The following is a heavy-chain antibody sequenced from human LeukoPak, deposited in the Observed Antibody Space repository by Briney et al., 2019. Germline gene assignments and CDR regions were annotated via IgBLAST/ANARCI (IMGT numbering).Heavy chain of an antibody. CDR1: GDSISSNAYY. CDR3: ARSPPDYYGSGSNYPSYYFDY. Sequence: PSETLSLTCTVSGDSISSNAYYWGWIRQPPGKGLEWIGEINHSGSTNYNPSLKSRVTISVDTSKNQFSLKLSSVTAADTAVYYCARSPPDYYGSGSNYPSYYFDYWGQGTLVTVSS. D-gene: IGHD3-10*01. V-gene: IGHV4-39*07. J-gene: IGHJ4*02. CDR2: INHSGST.